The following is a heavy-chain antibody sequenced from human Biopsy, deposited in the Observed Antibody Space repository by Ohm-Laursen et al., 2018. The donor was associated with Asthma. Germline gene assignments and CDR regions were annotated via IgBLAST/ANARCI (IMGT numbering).Heavy chain of an antibody. V-gene: IGHV4-30-4*01. CDR2: GFWSGST. CDR3: ARVVSYGDFYFDIDV. D-gene: IGHD4-23*01. Sequence: SHTLSLTCRVSGDYTGSRDHHRAATRQAPGKGPEWNGCGFWSGSTHYSRSLERRVSISIDTATNEFSMKLCSVTAADTAVYCCARVVSYGDFYFDIDVWGPGNTVVVS. J-gene: IGHJ6*02. CDR1: GDYTGSRDHH.